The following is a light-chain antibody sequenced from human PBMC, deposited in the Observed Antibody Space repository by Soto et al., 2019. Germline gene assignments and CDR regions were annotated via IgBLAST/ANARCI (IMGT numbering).Light chain of an antibody. CDR2: GAS. CDR3: PQYKSGPPLSAR. Sequence: EIVMTQSPATLSVSLGERATLSCRASQSVSSNLAWYQHKPGQAPRLLIYGASTRATGIPARFSGSGSGTEFTLTISSMQADDFAVYYCPQYKSGPPLSARFGPGTKVEIK. CDR1: QSVSSN. J-gene: IGKJ2*03. V-gene: IGKV3D-15*01.